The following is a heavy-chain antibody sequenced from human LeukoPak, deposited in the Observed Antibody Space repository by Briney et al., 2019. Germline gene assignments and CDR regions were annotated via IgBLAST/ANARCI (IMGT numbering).Heavy chain of an antibody. V-gene: IGHV1-8*01. CDR3: TRIGDILTGYYYFDY. D-gene: IGHD3-9*01. Sequence: GASVKVSCKASGYTFTSYDINWVRQATGQGLEWMGWMNPNSGNTGYAQKFQGRVTMTRNTSISTAYMELSSLRSEDTAVYYCTRIGDILTGYYYFDYWGQGTLVTVSS. CDR1: GYTFTSYD. J-gene: IGHJ4*02. CDR2: MNPNSGNT.